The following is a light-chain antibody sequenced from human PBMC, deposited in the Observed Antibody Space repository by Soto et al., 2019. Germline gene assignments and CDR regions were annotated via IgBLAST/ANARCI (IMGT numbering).Light chain of an antibody. CDR3: QQYKSYST. Sequence: DIQMTQSPSTLSASVGARVTITCRASQSITNWLAWYQQKPGKAPKLLIYHDSSLESGVPSRFSGSASGTEFTLTISSLQPDDSATYYCQQYKSYSTFGQGTKVDIK. CDR1: QSITNW. CDR2: HDS. J-gene: IGKJ1*01. V-gene: IGKV1-5*01.